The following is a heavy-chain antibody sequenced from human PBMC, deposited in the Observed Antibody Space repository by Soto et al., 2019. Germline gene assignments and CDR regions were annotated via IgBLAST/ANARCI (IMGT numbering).Heavy chain of an antibody. CDR2: ISSSSTYI. Sequence: EVQLVESGGGLVKPGGSLRLSCATSGFSFSDYTMNWVHQAPGKGLEWVSFISSSSTYIYYADSVQGRFTISRDNAKKSLYLQMNSLRAEDTAVYYWATDRGRVIAATSPYYFDYWGQGTLVTVSS. CDR1: GFSFSDYT. D-gene: IGHD5-12*01. J-gene: IGHJ4*02. CDR3: ATDRGRVIAATSPYYFDY. V-gene: IGHV3-21*01.